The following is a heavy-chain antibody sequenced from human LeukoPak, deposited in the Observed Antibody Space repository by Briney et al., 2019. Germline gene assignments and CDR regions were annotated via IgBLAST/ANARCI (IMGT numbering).Heavy chain of an antibody. J-gene: IGHJ3*02. CDR3: ASEAVADLRGAFDI. Sequence: ASVKVSCKASGYTFSSYAISWVRQAPGQGLEWMGRIIPILGIANYAQKFQGRVTITADKSTSTAYMELSSLRSEDTAVYYCASEAVADLRGAFDIWGQGTMVTVSS. CDR2: IIPILGIA. V-gene: IGHV1-69*04. CDR1: GYTFSSYA. D-gene: IGHD6-19*01.